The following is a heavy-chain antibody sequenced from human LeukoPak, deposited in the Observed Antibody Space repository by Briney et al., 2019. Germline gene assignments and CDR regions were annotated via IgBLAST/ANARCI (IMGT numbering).Heavy chain of an antibody. CDR2: IYPGDSDT. CDR1: GYKFSKYW. D-gene: IGHD2-21*01. CDR3: TRAPPLWWSIYYFDS. V-gene: IGHV5-51*01. J-gene: IGHJ4*02. Sequence: GESLKISCKASGYKFSKYWIGWVRQMPGKGLEWMGIIYPGDSDTRYSPSFQGQVTISADKSISTAYLQWSSLKASDTAMFYCTRAPPLWWSIYYFDSWGQGTLVTVSS.